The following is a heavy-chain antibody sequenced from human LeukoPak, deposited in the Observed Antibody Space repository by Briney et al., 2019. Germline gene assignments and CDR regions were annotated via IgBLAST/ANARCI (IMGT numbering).Heavy chain of an antibody. CDR2: IYYSGST. CDR1: GGSISSYY. J-gene: IGHJ3*01. CDR3: ARIQGSEQQQSIMD. D-gene: IGHD6-13*01. V-gene: IGHV4-59*01. Sequence: SETLSLTCTVSGGSISSYYWSWIRQPPGKGLEWIGYIYYSGSTNYNPSLKSRVTISVDTSKNQFSLKLSSVTAADTAVYYCARIQGSEQQQSIMDWGQGTMVTVSS.